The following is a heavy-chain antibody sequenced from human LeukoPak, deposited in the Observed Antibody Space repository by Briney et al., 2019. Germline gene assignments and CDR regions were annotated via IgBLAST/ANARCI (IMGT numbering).Heavy chain of an antibody. D-gene: IGHD3-3*01. CDR2: IGGSGGST. CDR1: GFTFSSYA. V-gene: IGHV3-23*01. Sequence: PGGSLRLSCAASGFTFSSYAMSWVRQAPGKGLEWVSAIGGSGGSTYYADSVKGRFTISRDNSKNTLYLQMNSLRAEDTAVYYCAKFYDFWSGYLDYWGQGTLVTVSS. CDR3: AKFYDFWSGYLDY. J-gene: IGHJ4*02.